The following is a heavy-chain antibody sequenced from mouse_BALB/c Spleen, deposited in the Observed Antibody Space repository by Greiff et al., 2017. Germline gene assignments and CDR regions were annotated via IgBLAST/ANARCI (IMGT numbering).Heavy chain of an antibody. V-gene: IGHV1-54*01. J-gene: IGHJ2*01. CDR3: ARERGDNDDY. CDR2: INPGSGGT. D-gene: IGHD2-4*01. Sequence: QVQLQQSGAELVRPGTSVKVSCKASGYAFTNYLIEWVKQRPGQGLEWIGVINPGSGGTNYNEKFKGKATLTADKSSSTAYMQLSSLTSDDSAVYFCARERGDNDDYWGQGTTLTVSS. CDR1: GYAFTNYL.